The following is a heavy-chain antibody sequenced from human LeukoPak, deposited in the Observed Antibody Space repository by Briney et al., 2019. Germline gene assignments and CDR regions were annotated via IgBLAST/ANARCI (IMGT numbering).Heavy chain of an antibody. CDR1: GGTFSSYA. CDR2: IIPIFGTA. J-gene: IGHJ6*02. V-gene: IGHV1-69*05. CDR3: ARERREKNTVAGMSYYYYYGMDV. D-gene: IGHD6-19*01. Sequence: SVTVSCKASGGTFSSYAISWVRQAPGQGLEWMGGIIPIFGTANYAQKFQGRVTITTDESTSTAYMELSSLRSEDTAVYYCARERREKNTVAGMSYYYYYGMDVWGQGTTVTVSS.